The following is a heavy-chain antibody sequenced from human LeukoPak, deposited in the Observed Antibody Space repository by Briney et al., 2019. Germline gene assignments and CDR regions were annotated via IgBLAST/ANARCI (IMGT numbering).Heavy chain of an antibody. V-gene: IGHV3-23*01. CDR1: GFTFSSYA. CDR2: ISGSGGST. J-gene: IGHJ5*02. Sequence: GGSLRLSCAASGFTFSSYAMSWVRQAPGKGLEWVSAISGSGGSTYYADSVKGRFTISRDNSKNTLYLQMNSLRAEDTAVYYCAKLSKLVVVFDWFDPWGQGTLVTVSS. CDR3: AKLSKLVVVFDWFDP. D-gene: IGHD3-22*01.